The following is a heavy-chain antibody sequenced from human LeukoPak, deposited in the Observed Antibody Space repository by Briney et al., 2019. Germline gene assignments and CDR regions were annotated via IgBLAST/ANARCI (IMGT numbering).Heavy chain of an antibody. CDR1: GGSISSGGYY. CDR3: ARNRGSSGYYFWAHIDY. Sequence: SQTLSLTCTVSGGSISSGGYYWSWIRQHPGEGLEWIGYIYYSGSTYYNPSLKSRVTISVDTSKNQFSLKLSSVTAADTAVYYCARNRGSSGYYFWAHIDYWGQGTLVTVSS. J-gene: IGHJ4*02. CDR2: IYYSGST. V-gene: IGHV4-31*03. D-gene: IGHD3-22*01.